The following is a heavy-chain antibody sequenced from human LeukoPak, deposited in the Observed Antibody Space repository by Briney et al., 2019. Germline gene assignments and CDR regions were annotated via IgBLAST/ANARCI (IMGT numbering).Heavy chain of an antibody. CDR1: GYSFTSYW. V-gene: IGHV5-51*01. Sequence: KRGESLKISCKGSGYSFTSYWIGWVRQMPGKGLEWMGIIYPGDSDTRYSPSFQGQVTISADKSISTAYLQWSSLKASDTAMYYCARLREYGDLLGLGGWFDYWGQGTLVTVSS. CDR3: ARLREYGDLLGLGGWFDY. D-gene: IGHD2-21*02. CDR2: IYPGDSDT. J-gene: IGHJ4*02.